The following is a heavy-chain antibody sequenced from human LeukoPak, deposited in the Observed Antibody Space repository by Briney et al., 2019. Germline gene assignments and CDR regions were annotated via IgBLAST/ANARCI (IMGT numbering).Heavy chain of an antibody. V-gene: IGHV1-69*06. J-gene: IGHJ5*02. CDR3: ATHRSSGWYVNWFDP. D-gene: IGHD6-19*01. Sequence: GASVKVSCKASGGTFSSYAISWVRQAPGQGLEWMGGIIPIFGTANYAQKFQGRVTITADKSTSTAYMELSSLRSEDTAVYYCATHRSSGWYVNWFDPWGQGTLVTVSS. CDR2: IIPIFGTA. CDR1: GGTFSSYA.